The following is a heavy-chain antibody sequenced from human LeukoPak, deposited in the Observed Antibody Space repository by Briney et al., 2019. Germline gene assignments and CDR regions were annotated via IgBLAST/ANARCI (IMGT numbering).Heavy chain of an antibody. Sequence: XXPXXXLEWVASIKEDGSDKYYVDSVKGRFSISRDNAKNSLYLQMNSLRTEDTAVYYCAKGGHYNFDYWGQGTLVTVSS. CDR2: IKEDGSDK. V-gene: IGHV3-7*01. J-gene: IGHJ4*02. D-gene: IGHD4-11*01. CDR3: AKGGHYNFDY.